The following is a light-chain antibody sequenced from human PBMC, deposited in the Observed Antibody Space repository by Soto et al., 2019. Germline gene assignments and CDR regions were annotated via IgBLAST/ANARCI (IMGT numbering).Light chain of an antibody. CDR1: NSNIGSHS. CDR2: RNN. J-gene: IGLJ1*01. V-gene: IGLV1-44*01. CDR3: AAWDDSLNYV. Sequence: QPVLTQPPSASVTPGQRVTISCSGSNSNIGSHSVNWYQQLPGTAPKLLMYRNNQRPSGVPDRFSGSKSGTSASLAISGLQSEDEADYYCAAWDDSLNYVFGTGTKLTVL.